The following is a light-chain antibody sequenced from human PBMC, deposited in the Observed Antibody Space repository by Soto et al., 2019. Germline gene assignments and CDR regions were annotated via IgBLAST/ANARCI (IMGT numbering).Light chain of an antibody. CDR1: QSIRSW. CDR3: LQYNFYYT. CDR2: YAS. Sequence: DIQMNQSPSTLSASVGDRVTITCRASQSIRSWLAWYQQKPGKAPKLLIYYASRLQSGVPPRFSGSGSGTEFPLTISSLQPDDCATYCCLQYNFYYTFGQVSKRAIK. V-gene: IGKV1-5*01. J-gene: IGKJ2*01.